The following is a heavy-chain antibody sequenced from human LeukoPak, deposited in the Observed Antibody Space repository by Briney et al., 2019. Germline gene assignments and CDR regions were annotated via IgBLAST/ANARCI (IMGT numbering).Heavy chain of an antibody. Sequence: SETLSLTCTVSGGSISSYYWSWIRQPPGKGLEWIGYIYYSGSTNYNPSLKGRVTISIDTSKNQFSLKLSSVTAADTAVYYCALRRPFGAFDIWGQGTMVTVSS. V-gene: IGHV4-59*08. J-gene: IGHJ3*02. CDR2: IYYSGST. CDR3: ALRRPFGAFDI. D-gene: IGHD3-16*01. CDR1: GGSISSYY.